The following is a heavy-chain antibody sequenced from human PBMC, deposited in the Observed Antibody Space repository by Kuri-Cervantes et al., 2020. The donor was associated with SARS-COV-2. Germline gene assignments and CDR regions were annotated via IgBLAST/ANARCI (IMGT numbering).Heavy chain of an antibody. CDR2: INPNSGGT. Sequence: ASVKVSCKASGYTFTGYYMHWVRQAPGQGLEWMGRINPNSGGTNYAQKFQGRVTMTRDTSISTAYMELGRLRSDDTAVYYCAREGEGSGYDRSGWPLGNYFDYWGQGTLVTVSS. V-gene: IGHV1-2*06. CDR3: AREGEGSGYDRSGWPLGNYFDY. D-gene: IGHD5-12*01. CDR1: GYTFTGYY. J-gene: IGHJ4*02.